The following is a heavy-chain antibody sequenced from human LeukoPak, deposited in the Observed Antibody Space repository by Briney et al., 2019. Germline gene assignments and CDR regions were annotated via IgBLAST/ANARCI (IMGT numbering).Heavy chain of an antibody. CDR2: INYNGHT. J-gene: IGHJ4*02. CDR3: ARERPPWLGSLDY. V-gene: IGHV4-59*01. D-gene: IGHD2-15*01. CDR1: GGSITSDY. Sequence: PSETLSLTCTVYGGSITSDYWSWLRQSPGKGPEWIGTINYNGHTNYNPSVESRLIMSVDASKNQFSLRLTSVTAADSAVYYCARERPPWLGSLDYWGQGILVTVSS.